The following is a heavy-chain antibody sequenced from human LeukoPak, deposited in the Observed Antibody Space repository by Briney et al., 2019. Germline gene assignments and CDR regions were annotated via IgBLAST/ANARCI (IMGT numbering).Heavy chain of an antibody. J-gene: IGHJ4*02. Sequence: GGSLRLSCAASGFTFDDYAMHWVRQAPGKGLEWVSLISWNGGSTYYADSMKGRFTISRDNSKNSLYLQMNSLRAEDTALYYCAKDMAAYYYASGNIDYWGQGTLVTVSS. V-gene: IGHV3-43D*03. CDR1: GFTFDDYA. CDR2: ISWNGGST. D-gene: IGHD3-10*01. CDR3: AKDMAAYYYASGNIDY.